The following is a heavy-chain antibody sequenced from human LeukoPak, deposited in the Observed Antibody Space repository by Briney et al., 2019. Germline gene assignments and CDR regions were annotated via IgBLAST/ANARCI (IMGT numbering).Heavy chain of an antibody. CDR3: ARGGFGGYSYGVPDY. CDR1: GGSISTTNYY. CDR2: VYSRGNT. V-gene: IGHV4-39*07. D-gene: IGHD5-18*01. J-gene: IGHJ4*02. Sequence: PSETLSLTCSVSGGSISTTNYYWAWIRQSPGRGLQWIGSVYSRGNTYYNPSLKSRVTISVDRSKNQFSLKLSSVTAADTAVYYCARGGFGGYSYGVPDYWGQGTLVTVSS.